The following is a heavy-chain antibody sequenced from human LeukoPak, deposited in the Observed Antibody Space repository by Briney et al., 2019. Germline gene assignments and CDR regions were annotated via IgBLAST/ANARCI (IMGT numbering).Heavy chain of an antibody. J-gene: IGHJ4*02. CDR3: ARGFHGPFEP. CDR2: ISSSGRT. D-gene: IGHD1-14*01. CDR1: GFSITAYT. V-gene: IGHV4-59*01. Sequence: PSETLSLTCTVSGFSITAYTWNWIRQSPGKGLEWIGYISSSGRTDYNPSLKSRVTISLDTSKNHFSLIPISLTAGDKAGYYWARGFHGPFEPWGPGTLVTVSS.